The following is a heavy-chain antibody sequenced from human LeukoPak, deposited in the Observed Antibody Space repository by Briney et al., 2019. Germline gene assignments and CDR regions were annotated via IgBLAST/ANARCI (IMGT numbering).Heavy chain of an antibody. V-gene: IGHV4-34*01. CDR1: GGSFSGYY. J-gene: IGHJ4*02. CDR2: INHSGST. CDR3: ATLYDSSGYYPF. Sequence: SETLSLTCAVYGGSFSGYYWSWIRRPPGKGLEWIGEINHSGSTNYNPSLKSRVTISVDTSKNQFSLKLSSVTAADTAVYYCATLYDSSGYYPFWGQGTLVTVSS. D-gene: IGHD3-22*01.